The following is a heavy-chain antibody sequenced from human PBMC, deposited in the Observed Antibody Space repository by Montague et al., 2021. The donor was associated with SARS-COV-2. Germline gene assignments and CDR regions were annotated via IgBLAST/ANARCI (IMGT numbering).Heavy chain of an antibody. CDR1: GGSISSYY. Sequence: SETLSLTCTVSGGSISSYYWSWIRQPPGKVLEWIGYIYYSGSTNYNPSLKSPVTISVDTSKNQFSLKLSSVTAADTAVYYCARGDVEMATIKSGGPFYHFDYWGQGTLVTVSS. D-gene: IGHD5-24*01. J-gene: IGHJ4*02. CDR2: IYYSGST. CDR3: ARGDVEMATIKSGGPFYHFDY. V-gene: IGHV4-59*13.